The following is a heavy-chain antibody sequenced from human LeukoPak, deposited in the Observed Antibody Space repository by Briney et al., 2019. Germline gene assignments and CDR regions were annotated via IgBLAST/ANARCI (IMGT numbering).Heavy chain of an antibody. D-gene: IGHD6-6*01. J-gene: IGHJ3*01. CDR1: GASVRSGAYL. V-gene: IGHV4-31*03. CDR2: VYDGGYT. CDR3: ARDRELQQHVGTTRAFDV. Sequence: PSETLSLTCTVSGASVRSGAYLLSWIRQHPGKGLEFIGHVYDGGYTYDHRSGRSRLTHTVDTSRNQFSLTLRSVTAADTAVYYCARDRELQQHVGTTRAFDVWGPGTLVTVSS.